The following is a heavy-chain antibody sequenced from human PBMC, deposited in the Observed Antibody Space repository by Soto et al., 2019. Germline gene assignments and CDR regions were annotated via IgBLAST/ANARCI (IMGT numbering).Heavy chain of an antibody. J-gene: IGHJ3*02. CDR3: ASRDSAGPDAFDI. D-gene: IGHD6-19*01. V-gene: IGHV1-69*13. Sequence: ASVKVSCKASGGTFSSYAISWVRQAPGQGLEWMGGIIPIFGTANYAQKFQGRVTITADESTSTAYMELSSLRSEDTAVYYCASRDSAGPDAFDIWGQGTMVTVSS. CDR2: IIPIFGTA. CDR1: GGTFSSYA.